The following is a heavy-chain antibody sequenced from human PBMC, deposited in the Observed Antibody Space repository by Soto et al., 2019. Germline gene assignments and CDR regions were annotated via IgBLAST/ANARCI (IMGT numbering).Heavy chain of an antibody. J-gene: IGHJ5*02. CDR1: GFTFSNAW. CDR2: IKSRTDGGTT. CDR3: TTDPTNYDFWSGYSDWFDP. V-gene: IGHV3-15*07. Sequence: GGSLRLSCAASGFTFSNAWMNWVRQAPGKGLEWVGRIKSRTDGGTTDYAAPVKGRFTISRDDSKNTLYLQMNSLKTEDTAVYYCTTDPTNYDFWSGYSDWFDPWGQGTLVTVSS. D-gene: IGHD3-3*01.